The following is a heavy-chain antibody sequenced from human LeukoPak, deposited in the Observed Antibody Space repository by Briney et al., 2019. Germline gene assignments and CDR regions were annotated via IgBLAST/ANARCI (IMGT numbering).Heavy chain of an antibody. Sequence: PSETLSLTCTVSGGSISSYYWSWIRQPPGKGLEWIGYIYYSGSTNYNPSLKSRVTISVDTSKNQFSLKLSSVTATDTAVYYCARGDYYYMDVWGKGTTVTISS. CDR2: IYYSGST. CDR1: GGSISSYY. J-gene: IGHJ6*03. CDR3: ARGDYYYMDV. V-gene: IGHV4-59*01.